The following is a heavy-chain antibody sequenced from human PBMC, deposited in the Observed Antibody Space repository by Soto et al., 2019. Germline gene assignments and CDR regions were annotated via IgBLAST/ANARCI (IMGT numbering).Heavy chain of an antibody. CDR2: INHSGST. J-gene: IGHJ6*02. V-gene: IGHV4-34*01. D-gene: IGHD3-22*01. CDR1: GGSFSGYY. CDR3: ARGDPDSSGYSYYYYGMDV. Sequence: SETLSLTCAVYGGSFSGYYWSWIRQPPGKGLEWIGEINHSGSTNYNPSLKSRVTISVDTSKNQFSLKLSSVTAADTAVYYRARGDPDSSGYSYYYYGMDVWGQGTTVTVSS.